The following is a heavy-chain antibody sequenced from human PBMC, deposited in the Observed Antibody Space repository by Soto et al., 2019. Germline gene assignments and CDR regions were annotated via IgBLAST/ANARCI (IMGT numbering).Heavy chain of an antibody. V-gene: IGHV1-69*13. CDR3: AEASYYDFWSGAATSYYYYGMDV. D-gene: IGHD3-3*01. CDR2: IIPIFGTA. CDR1: GGTFSSYA. J-gene: IGHJ6*02. Sequence: SVKVSCKASGGTFSSYAISWVRQAPGQGLEWMGGIIPIFGTANYAQKFQGRVTITADESTSTAYMELSSLRSEDTAVYYCAEASYYDFWSGAATSYYYYGMDVWGQGTTVTVSS.